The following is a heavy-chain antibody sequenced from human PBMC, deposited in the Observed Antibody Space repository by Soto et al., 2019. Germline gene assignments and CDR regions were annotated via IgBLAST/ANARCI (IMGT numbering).Heavy chain of an antibody. CDR2: ISSSSTYI. CDR1: GVTFSSYS. J-gene: IGHJ5*01. D-gene: IGHD5-12*01. V-gene: IGHV3-21*01. CDR3: ARSPVEIVATSLYWFDS. Sequence: PGGSLRLSCAASGVTFSSYSMSWVRQAPGKGLEWVSSISSSSTYIYYADSVKGRFTISRDNAKNSLYLQMNSLRVEDTAVYYCARSPVEIVATSLYWFDSWGQGTLVTVSS.